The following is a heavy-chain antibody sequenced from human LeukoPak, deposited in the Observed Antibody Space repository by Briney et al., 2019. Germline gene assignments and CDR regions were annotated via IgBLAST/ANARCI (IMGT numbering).Heavy chain of an antibody. CDR2: IYYSGST. V-gene: IGHV4-59*01. CDR3: ARWVADYYYYYGMDV. J-gene: IGHJ6*02. Sequence: PSETLSLTCTVSGGSISSYYWSWIRQPPGKGLEWIGYIYYSGSTNYNPSLKSRVTISVDTSKNQFSLKLSSVTAADTAVYYCARWVADYYYYYGMDVWGQGTTVTVSS. CDR1: GGSISSYY. D-gene: IGHD2-15*01.